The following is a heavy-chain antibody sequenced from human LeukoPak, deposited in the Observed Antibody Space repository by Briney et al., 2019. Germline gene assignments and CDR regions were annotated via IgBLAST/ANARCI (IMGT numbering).Heavy chain of an antibody. V-gene: IGHV3-30*04. CDR3: ARGSHRWATTNGNFDY. J-gene: IGHJ4*02. D-gene: IGHD1-1*01. CDR1: GFTFRSYA. CDR2: ISYDGSNK. Sequence: GGSLRLSCAASGFTFRSYAMHWVRQAPGEGLEWVAVISYDGSNKYYIDSVKGRFTISRDNSKNTLYLQMNSLRTEDTAMYYCARGSHRWATTNGNFDYWGQGTLVTVSS.